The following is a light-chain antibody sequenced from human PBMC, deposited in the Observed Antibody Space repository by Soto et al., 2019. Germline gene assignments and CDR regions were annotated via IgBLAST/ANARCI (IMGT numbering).Light chain of an antibody. CDR3: QQFGSSPWT. CDR1: QSVTSTY. V-gene: IGKV3-20*01. Sequence: DIVLTQSPGTLSLSPGERATLSCRASQSVTSTYLAWYKHKPGQPPRLLIFGASSRATGVPDRFSGSGSGTDFTLTISRLEPEDFAVYYCQQFGSSPWTFGQGTRWIS. J-gene: IGKJ1*01. CDR2: GAS.